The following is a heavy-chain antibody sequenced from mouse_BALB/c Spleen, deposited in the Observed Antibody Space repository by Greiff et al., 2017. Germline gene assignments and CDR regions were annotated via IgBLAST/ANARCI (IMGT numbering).Heavy chain of an antibody. CDR2: IDPANGNT. J-gene: IGHJ4*01. D-gene: IGHD1-1*01. V-gene: IGHV14-3*02. CDR3: ASYYYGSAD. Sequence: DVKLQESGAELVKPGASVKLSCTASGFNIKDTYMHWVKQRPEQGLEWIGRIDPANGNTKYDPKFQGKATITADTSSNTAYLQLSSLTSEDTAVYYCASYYYGSADWGQGTSVTVSS. CDR1: GFNIKDTY.